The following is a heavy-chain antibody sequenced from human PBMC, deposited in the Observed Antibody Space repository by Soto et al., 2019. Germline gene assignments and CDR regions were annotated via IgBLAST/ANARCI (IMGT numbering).Heavy chain of an antibody. Sequence: GGSLRLSCAASGFSFSSDSMGWVRQAPGKGLEWVSSISSSGSFMNYADSVKGRFTISRDNAKNSLYLQMSGLKDEDTAVYYCARDPPTGTTLDWADSWGQGTLVTVSS. V-gene: IGHV3-21*01. CDR1: GFSFSSDS. CDR3: ARDPPTGTTLDWADS. D-gene: IGHD1-7*01. J-gene: IGHJ4*02. CDR2: ISSSGSFM.